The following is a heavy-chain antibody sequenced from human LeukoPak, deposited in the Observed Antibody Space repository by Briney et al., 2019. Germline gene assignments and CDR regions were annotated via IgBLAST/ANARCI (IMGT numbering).Heavy chain of an antibody. CDR3: ARIYDSSGYYHPHLDC. D-gene: IGHD3-22*01. J-gene: IGHJ4*02. V-gene: IGHV1-2*06. CDR1: GYTFTGYY. CDR2: INPDSGGT. Sequence: ASVKVSCKASGYTFTGYYLHWVRQAPGQGLEWMGRINPDSGGTNYAQKFQGRVTMTRDTSISTAHMEVSRLRSDDTAVYYCARIYDSSGYYHPHLDCWGQGTLVTVSS.